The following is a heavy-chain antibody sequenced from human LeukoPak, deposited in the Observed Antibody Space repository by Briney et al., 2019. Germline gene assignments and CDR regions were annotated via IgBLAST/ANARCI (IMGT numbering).Heavy chain of an antibody. V-gene: IGHV1-69*05. J-gene: IGHJ4*02. CDR1: GGTFSSYA. D-gene: IGHD5-18*01. CDR2: IIPIFGTA. CDR3: ARDLGGYSYGTDY. Sequence: ASVKVSCKXSGGTFSSYAISWVRQAPGQGLEWMGRIIPIFGTANYAQKFQGRVTITTDESTSTAYMELSSLRSEDTAVYYSARDLGGYSYGTDYWGQGTLVTVSS.